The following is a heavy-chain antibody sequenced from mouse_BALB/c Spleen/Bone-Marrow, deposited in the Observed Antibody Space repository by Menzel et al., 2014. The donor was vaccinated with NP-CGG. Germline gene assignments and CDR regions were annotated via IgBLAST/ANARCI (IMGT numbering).Heavy chain of an antibody. CDR3: TRRDCYYVP. D-gene: IGHD2-3*01. CDR1: GFTFSNYW. J-gene: IGHJ3*01. V-gene: IGHV6-6*02. CDR2: IRLKSNNYAT. Sequence: EVQGVESGGGLVQPGGSMKLSCVASGFTFSNYWMNWVRQSPEKGLEWVAEIRLKSNNYATHYAESVKGRFTISRDDSKRSVYLQMNILRAEDTGIYYCTRRDCYYVPWGQGTLVTVSA.